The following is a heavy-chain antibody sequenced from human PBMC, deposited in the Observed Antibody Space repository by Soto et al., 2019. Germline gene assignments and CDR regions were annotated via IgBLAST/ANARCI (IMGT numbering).Heavy chain of an antibody. CDR2: IKRDGRGE. CDR1: GFTFSDYW. D-gene: IGHD2-8*01. V-gene: IGHV3-7*01. Sequence: VQLVESGGGLVQPGGSLTLSCAASGFTFSDYWMSWVRQAPGKGLEWVANIKRDGRGEYYIDSVKGRFTISRDNAQNSLFLRMNSLRADDTAMYYCAKGGVSYAECESWGQGTLVTVSS. CDR3: AKGGVSYAECES. J-gene: IGHJ5*02.